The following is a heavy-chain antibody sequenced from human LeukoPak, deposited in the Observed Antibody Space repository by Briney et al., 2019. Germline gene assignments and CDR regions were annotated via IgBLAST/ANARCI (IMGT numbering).Heavy chain of an antibody. V-gene: IGHV3-33*01. Sequence: PGRSLRLSCAASGFTFSSYGMHWVRQAPGKGLEWVAVIWYDGSNKYYADSVKGRFTIYRDNSKNTLYLQMNSLRVEDKGVYYCARDRELRSYDSAAFVIWGHGRMVTVSS. CDR2: IWYDGSNK. D-gene: IGHD3-22*01. J-gene: IGHJ3*02. CDR1: GFTFSSYG. CDR3: ARDRELRSYDSAAFVI.